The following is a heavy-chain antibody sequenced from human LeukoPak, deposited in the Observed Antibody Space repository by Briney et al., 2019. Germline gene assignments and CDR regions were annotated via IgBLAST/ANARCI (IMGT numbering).Heavy chain of an antibody. CDR3: AKGPPNYDILTGYDY. J-gene: IGHJ4*02. CDR1: GFTFSSYA. V-gene: IGHV3-23*01. CDR2: ISGSGGST. Sequence: GGSLRLSCAASGFTFSSYAMSWVRQAPGRGLEWGSAISGSGGSTYYADSVKGRFTISRDNSKNTLYLQMNSLRAEDTAVYYCAKGPPNYDILTGYDYWGQGTLVTVSS. D-gene: IGHD3-9*01.